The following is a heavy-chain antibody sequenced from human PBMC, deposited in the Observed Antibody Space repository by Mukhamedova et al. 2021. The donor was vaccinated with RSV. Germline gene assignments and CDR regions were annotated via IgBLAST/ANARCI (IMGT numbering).Heavy chain of an antibody. J-gene: IGHJ4*02. D-gene: IGHD6-19*01. Sequence: EWIANIYFSGTTYYNPSLKSRVTISVDTSKKQFSLKLSSVTAADTAVYYCATYPRCGIGWCAPDYSCQGTLVTVYS. CDR2: IYFSGTT. V-gene: IGHV4-39*01. CDR3: ATYPRCGIGWCAPDY.